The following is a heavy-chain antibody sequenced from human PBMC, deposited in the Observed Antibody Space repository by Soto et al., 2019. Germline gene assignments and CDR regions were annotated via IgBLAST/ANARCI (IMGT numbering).Heavy chain of an antibody. CDR2: ISAYNGNT. CDR1: GYTFTSYG. Sequence: ASVKVSCKASGYTFTSYGISWVRQAPGQGLEWMGWISAYNGNTNYAQKLQGRVTTTTDTSTSTAYMELRSLRSDDTAVYYCASIYYDFWSGSKLGAFDIWGQGTMVTVSS. J-gene: IGHJ3*02. D-gene: IGHD3-3*01. V-gene: IGHV1-18*01. CDR3: ASIYYDFWSGSKLGAFDI.